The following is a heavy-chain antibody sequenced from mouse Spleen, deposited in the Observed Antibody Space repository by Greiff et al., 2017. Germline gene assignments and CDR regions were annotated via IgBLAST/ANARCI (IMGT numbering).Heavy chain of an antibody. V-gene: IGHV1S81*02. J-gene: IGHJ2*01. D-gene: IGHD1-2*01. CDR2: INPSNGRT. CDR3: ARLRLFDY. CDR1: GYTFTSYW. Sequence: VQLQQPGAELVKPGASVKLSCKASGYTFTSYWMHWVKQRPGQGLEWIGEINPSNGRTNYNEKFKGKATLTVDKSSSTAYMQLSSLTSEDSAVYYCARLRLFDYWGQGTTLTVSS.